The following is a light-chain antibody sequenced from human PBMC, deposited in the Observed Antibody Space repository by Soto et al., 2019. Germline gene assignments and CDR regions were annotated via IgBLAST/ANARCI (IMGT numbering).Light chain of an antibody. CDR2: DAS. V-gene: IGKV1-5*01. J-gene: IGKJ1*01. CDR3: QQYNSYRT. CDR1: QSISIW. Sequence: DIQMTPSPSTLSASVGDRVTITCRARQSISIWLAWYQQKPGKAPKLLIYDASILESGVPSRFSGSGSGTEFTLTISSLQPDDFATYYCQQYNSYRTFGQGTKVDIK.